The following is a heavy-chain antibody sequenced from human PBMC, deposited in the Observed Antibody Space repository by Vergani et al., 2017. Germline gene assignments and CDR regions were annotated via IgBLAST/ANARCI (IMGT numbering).Heavy chain of an antibody. J-gene: IGHJ6*03. CDR3: AKGYYYYMDV. CDR1: GFTFSNYA. CDR2: ISSSGGST. V-gene: IGHV3-23*01. Sequence: EVQLLESGGGLVQPGGSLRLSCAASGFTFSNYAMSWVRQAPGKGLEWVSGISSSGGSTDYADSVKGRFTISRDNSKNTRYLQMNSLRAEDTAVYYCAKGYYYYMDVWGKGTTVTVSS.